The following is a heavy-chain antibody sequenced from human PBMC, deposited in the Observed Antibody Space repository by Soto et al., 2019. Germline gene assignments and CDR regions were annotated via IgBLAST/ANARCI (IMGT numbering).Heavy chain of an antibody. CDR3: ARLDVLTYSGSLLDD. D-gene: IGHD6-25*01. J-gene: IGHJ4*02. CDR1: GYIFTSYW. CDR2: IDPNDSYT. Sequence: VESLKISCKGSGYIFTSYWISCFLQMPVKGLAWMGTIDPNDSYTKYSPSFQGHVTISTDKSISTAYLQWSSLQASDTAMYYCARLDVLTYSGSLLDDWGQGTLVTVSS. V-gene: IGHV5-10-1*01.